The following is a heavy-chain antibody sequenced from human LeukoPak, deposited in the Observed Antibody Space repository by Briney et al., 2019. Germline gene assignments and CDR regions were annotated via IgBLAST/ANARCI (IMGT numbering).Heavy chain of an antibody. CDR3: ARGEEWEPYYFDY. CDR2: MNPNSGNT. CDR1: GYTFTSYD. J-gene: IGHJ4*02. D-gene: IGHD1-26*01. Sequence: SVKVSCKASGYTFTSYDINWVRQATGQGLEWMGWMNPNSGNTGYAQKFQGRVTITRNTSISTAYMELSSLRSEDTAVYYCARGEEWEPYYFDYWGQGTLVTVSS. V-gene: IGHV1-8*03.